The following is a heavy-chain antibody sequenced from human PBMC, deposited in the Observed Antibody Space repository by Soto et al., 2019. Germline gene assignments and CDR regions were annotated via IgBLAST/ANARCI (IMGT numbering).Heavy chain of an antibody. CDR2: FDPEDGET. Sequence: ASVKVSCKVSGYTLTELSRHWVRHAPGKGLEWMGGFDPEDGETIYAQKFQGRVTMTEDTSTDTAYMELSSLRSEDTAVYYCATVPRQERSNRNYIKSRHFDYRGQGTLVTVSS. V-gene: IGHV1-24*01. D-gene: IGHD1-7*01. CDR1: GYTLTELS. CDR3: ATVPRQERSNRNYIKSRHFDY. J-gene: IGHJ4*02.